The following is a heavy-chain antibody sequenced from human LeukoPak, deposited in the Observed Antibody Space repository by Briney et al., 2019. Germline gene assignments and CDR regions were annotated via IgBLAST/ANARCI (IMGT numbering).Heavy chain of an antibody. CDR3: ARGGSGWLFDY. CDR1: GGSISSYY. Sequence: PSETLSLTCTVSGGSISSYYWSWIRQPAGKGLGWIGRIYTSGSTNYNPSLKSRVTMSVDTSKNQFSLKLSSVTAADTAVYYCARGGSGWLFDYWGQGTLVTVSS. D-gene: IGHD6-19*01. CDR2: IYTSGST. J-gene: IGHJ4*02. V-gene: IGHV4-4*07.